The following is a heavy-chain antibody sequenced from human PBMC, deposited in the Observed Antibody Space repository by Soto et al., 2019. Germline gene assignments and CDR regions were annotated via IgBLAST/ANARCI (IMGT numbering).Heavy chain of an antibody. D-gene: IGHD3-3*01. Sequence: PSETLSLTCAVYGGSFSGYYWSWIRQLPGKGLEWIGEINHSGSTNYNPSLKSRVTISVDTSKNQFSLKLSSVTAADTAVYYCARVTYYDLWSGYYRAPLYFDYWGQGTLVTVSS. CDR2: INHSGST. J-gene: IGHJ4*02. V-gene: IGHV4-34*01. CDR3: ARVTYYDLWSGYYRAPLYFDY. CDR1: GGSFSGYY.